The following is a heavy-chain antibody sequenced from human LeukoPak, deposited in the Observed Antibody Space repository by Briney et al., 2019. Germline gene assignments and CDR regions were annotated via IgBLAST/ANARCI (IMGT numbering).Heavy chain of an antibody. J-gene: IGHJ4*02. CDR2: ISSSGGRT. Sequence: GGSLRLSCAASGFTFSSYAMNWARQAPGKGLEWVSGISSSGGRTYYADSVKGRFTISRDNSKNTLYLQMNSLRAEDTAVYYCAKEKRGYSYALDYWGQGTLVTVSS. V-gene: IGHV3-23*01. CDR3: AKEKRGYSYALDY. CDR1: GFTFSSYA. D-gene: IGHD5-18*01.